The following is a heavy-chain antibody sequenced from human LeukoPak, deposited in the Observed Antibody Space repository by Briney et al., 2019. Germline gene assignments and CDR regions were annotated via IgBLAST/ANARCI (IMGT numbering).Heavy chain of an antibody. V-gene: IGHV3-20*04. Sequence: GGSLRLSCAASGFTFENHGMSWVRQVPGKGLEWVSGINWNGGSTGYADSVKGRFTISRDNAKSSLYLQMNRLRAEDTALYYCAAGDRNGWYFDYWGQGTLVTVSS. CDR1: GFTFENHG. CDR3: AAGDRNGWYFDY. CDR2: INWNGGST. D-gene: IGHD6-19*01. J-gene: IGHJ4*02.